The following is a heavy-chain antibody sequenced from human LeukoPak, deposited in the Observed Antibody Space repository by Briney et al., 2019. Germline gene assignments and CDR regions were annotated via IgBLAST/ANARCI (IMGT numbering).Heavy chain of an antibody. CDR1: GGSISSGSYY. J-gene: IGHJ4*02. Sequence: PSETLSLTCTVSGGSISSGSYYWSWIRQPAGKGLEWIGRIYTSGSTNYNPSLKSRVTISVDTSKNQFSLKLSSVTAADTAVYYCARADGYQLLFDYWGQGTLVTVSS. CDR3: ARADGYQLLFDY. D-gene: IGHD2-2*01. CDR2: IYTSGST. V-gene: IGHV4-61*02.